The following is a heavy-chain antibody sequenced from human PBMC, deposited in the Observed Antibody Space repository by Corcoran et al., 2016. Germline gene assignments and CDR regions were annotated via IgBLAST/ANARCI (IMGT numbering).Heavy chain of an antibody. CDR2: IIPIFGTA. CDR3: ARVRRDRWGELALAGYLDY. D-gene: IGHD3-16*02. CDR1: GGTFSSYA. Sequence: QVQLVQSGAEVKKPGSSVKVSCKASGGTFSSYAISWVRQAPGQGLEWMGGIIPIFGTANYAQKFQGRVTITADESTSTAYMELSSLRSEDTAVYYCARVRRDRWGELALAGYLDYWGQGTLVTVSS. V-gene: IGHV1-69*01. J-gene: IGHJ4*02.